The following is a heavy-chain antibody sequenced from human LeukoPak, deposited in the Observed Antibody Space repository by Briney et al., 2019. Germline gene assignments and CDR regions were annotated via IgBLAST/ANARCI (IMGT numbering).Heavy chain of an antibody. J-gene: IGHJ4*02. V-gene: IGHV5-51*01. CDR3: ARSGDTAMVFEY. D-gene: IGHD5-18*01. Sequence: GASLKISCKGSGSRFTSYWIGWGRPMPGKGLGGRGIIYPGDSDNRYSRSFQGQVTISADKSIATAYLQWSSLKASDIAMYSCARSGDTAMVFEYWGQGTLVTVSS. CDR1: GSRFTSYW. CDR2: IYPGDSDN.